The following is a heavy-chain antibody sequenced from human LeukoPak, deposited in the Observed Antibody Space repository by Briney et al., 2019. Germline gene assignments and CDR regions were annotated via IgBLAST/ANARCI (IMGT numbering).Heavy chain of an antibody. CDR1: GFSLSTSGVG. Sequence: SGPTLVNPTQTLTLTCTFSGFSLSTSGVGVGWIRQPPGKALEWLALIYGNDDQRYRPSLKTRLTITKNTSKSQAVLTMTNMDPVDTATYYCAHRMAAADTFDQWGQGTLVTVSS. V-gene: IGHV2-5*01. J-gene: IGHJ4*02. CDR2: IYGNDDQ. D-gene: IGHD6-13*01. CDR3: AHRMAAADTFDQ.